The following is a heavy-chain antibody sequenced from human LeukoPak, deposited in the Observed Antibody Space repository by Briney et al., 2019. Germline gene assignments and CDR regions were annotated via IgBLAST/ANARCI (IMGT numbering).Heavy chain of an antibody. CDR1: GFSFGDYA. CDR2: IRSKAYGGTT. D-gene: IGHD1-26*01. Sequence: AGGSLRLSCTTSGFSFGDYAMSWVRRAPGKGLEWVGFIRSKAYGGTTEYAASVKGRFTISRDDSKSIAYLQMSGLKTEDTALYYCTRASYAGSYYTYYFDYWGQGTLVAVSS. CDR3: TRASYAGSYYTYYFDY. V-gene: IGHV3-49*04. J-gene: IGHJ4*02.